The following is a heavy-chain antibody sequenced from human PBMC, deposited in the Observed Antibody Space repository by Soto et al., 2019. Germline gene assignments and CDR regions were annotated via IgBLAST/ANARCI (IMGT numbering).Heavy chain of an antibody. CDR3: AQPADSSGYLLVY. J-gene: IGHJ4*02. V-gene: IGHV3-30*03. CDR1: GFTFSSYG. CDR2: ISYDGSNK. Sequence: QVQLVESGGGVVQPGRSLRLSCAASGFTFSSYGMHWVRQAPGKGLEWVAVISYDGSNKYYADSVKGGFTISRDNSKNTLYLQMNSLRAEDTAVYYCAQPADSSGYLLVYWGQGTLVTVSS. D-gene: IGHD3-22*01.